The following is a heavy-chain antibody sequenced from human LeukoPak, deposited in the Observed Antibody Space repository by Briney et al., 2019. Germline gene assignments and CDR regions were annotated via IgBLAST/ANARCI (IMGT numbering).Heavy chain of an antibody. CDR1: GFIFSTYG. CDR2: IKQDGSKK. J-gene: IGHJ4*02. CDR3: TRVGYIDEGIDY. D-gene: IGHD5-24*01. V-gene: IGHV3-7*04. Sequence: PGRSLRLSCVASGFIFSTYGMNWVRQAPGKGLEWVANIKQDGSKKSYVDSVKGRFTISRDNAKNSLYLQMNSLRAEDTAIYYCTRVGYIDEGIDYWGQGTLVTVSS.